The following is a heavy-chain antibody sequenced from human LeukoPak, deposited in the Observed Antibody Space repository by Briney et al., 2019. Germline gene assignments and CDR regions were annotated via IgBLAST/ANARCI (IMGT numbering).Heavy chain of an antibody. Sequence: GGSLRLSCAASGFTFSSYAMSWVRQAPGKGLEWVSAISGSGDSTNYADSVKGRFTISRDNSKNTLYLQMNSLRAEDTAVYYCAKDLNYYDSGDYWGQGTLVTVSS. CDR1: GFTFSSYA. J-gene: IGHJ4*02. CDR3: AKDLNYYDSGDY. CDR2: ISGSGDST. D-gene: IGHD3-22*01. V-gene: IGHV3-23*01.